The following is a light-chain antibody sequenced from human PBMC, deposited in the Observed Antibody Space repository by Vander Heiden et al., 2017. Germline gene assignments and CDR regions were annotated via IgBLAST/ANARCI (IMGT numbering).Light chain of an antibody. CDR2: DAS. CDR3: QQNRT. CDR1: QSVSSHY. V-gene: IGKV3-20*01. Sequence: EIVLTQSPGTLSLSPGERATLPCRVTQSVSSHYLAWYQKKPGQAPRLLMYDASSRATGISDRFSGSGSGTDFTLTITRLEPEDFAEYYCQQNRTFGQGTKVEIK. J-gene: IGKJ1*01.